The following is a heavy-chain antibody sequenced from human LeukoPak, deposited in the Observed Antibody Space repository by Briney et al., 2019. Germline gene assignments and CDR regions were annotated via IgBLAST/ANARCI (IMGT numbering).Heavy chain of an antibody. J-gene: IGHJ3*02. CDR3: ASLDYYGSSGYYYRAFDI. Sequence: GGSLRLYCAASGFTFSSYWMHWVRQAPGKGLVWVSRINSDGSSTSYADSVKGRFTISRDNAKNTLYLQMNSLRAEDTAVYYCASLDYYGSSGYYYRAFDIWGQGTMVTVSS. V-gene: IGHV3-74*01. D-gene: IGHD3-22*01. CDR1: GFTFSSYW. CDR2: INSDGSST.